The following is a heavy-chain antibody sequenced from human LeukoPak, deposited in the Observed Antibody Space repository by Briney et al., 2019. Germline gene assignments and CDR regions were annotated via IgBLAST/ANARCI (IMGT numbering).Heavy chain of an antibody. D-gene: IGHD1-7*01. CDR2: ISGSGGST. CDR3: AKDLSWNYRCYMDV. CDR1: GFTFSSYA. Sequence: PGGSLRLSCAASGFTFSSYAMSWVRQAPGKGLEWVSAISGSGGSTYYADSVKGRFTISRDNSKNTLYLQMNSLRAEDTAVYYCAKDLSWNYRCYMDVWGKGTTVTVSS. V-gene: IGHV3-23*01. J-gene: IGHJ6*03.